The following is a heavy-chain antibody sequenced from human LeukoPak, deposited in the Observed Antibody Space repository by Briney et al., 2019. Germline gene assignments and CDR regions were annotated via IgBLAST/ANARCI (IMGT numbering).Heavy chain of an antibody. Sequence: PGGSLRLSCAASGFTFSSYDMNWVRQAPGKGLEWVSYISSSGSTIYYADSVKGRFTISRDNAKNSLYLQMNSLRAEDTAVYYCARGPFYDGNVHIFDCWGQGTLVTVSS. J-gene: IGHJ4*02. CDR1: GFTFSSYD. V-gene: IGHV3-48*03. CDR3: ARGPFYDGNVHIFDC. D-gene: IGHD3-22*01. CDR2: ISSSGSTI.